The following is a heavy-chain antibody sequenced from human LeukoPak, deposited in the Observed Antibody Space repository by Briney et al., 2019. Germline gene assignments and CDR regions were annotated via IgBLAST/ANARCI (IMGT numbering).Heavy chain of an antibody. D-gene: IGHD5-18*01. Sequence: SETLSLTCTVSGGSISSYYWTWIRQPAGKGLEWIGRINTSGTTYYNPSVNSRVTTSVDTTKNQFSLKLTSVTAADTAIYYCAREKGGYSYGIDHWGQGTVVTVSS. V-gene: IGHV4-4*07. CDR3: AREKGGYSYGIDH. J-gene: IGHJ4*02. CDR1: GGSISSYY. CDR2: INTSGTT.